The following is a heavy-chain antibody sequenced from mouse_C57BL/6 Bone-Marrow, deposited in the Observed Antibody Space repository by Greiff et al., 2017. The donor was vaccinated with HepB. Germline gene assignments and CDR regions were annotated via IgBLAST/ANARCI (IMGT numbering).Heavy chain of an antibody. D-gene: IGHD1-1*01. CDR2: INPSSGYT. CDR3: ARRAYGSSYWFAY. V-gene: IGHV1-4*01. CDR1: GYTFTSYT. J-gene: IGHJ3*01. Sequence: VQLQQSGAELARPGASVKMSCKASGYTFTSYTMHWVKQRPGQGLEWIGYINPSSGYTKYNQKFKDKATLTADKSSSTAYMQLSSLTSEDSAVYYCARRAYGSSYWFAYWGQGTLVTVSA.